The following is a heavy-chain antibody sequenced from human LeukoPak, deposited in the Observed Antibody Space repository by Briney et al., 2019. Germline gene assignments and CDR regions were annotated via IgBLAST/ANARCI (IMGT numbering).Heavy chain of an antibody. CDR1: GFTFSTYN. D-gene: IGHD5-12*01. CDR2: ITSTSSYV. CDR3: ARDPYSGYYGDYYYYYMGV. V-gene: IGHV3-21*01. J-gene: IGHJ6*03. Sequence: GSLRLSCAASGFTFSTYNMNWVRQAPGKRLEWVSSITSTSSYVFYADSVKGRFTISRDNAKNSLYLQINSLRAEDTAVYYCARDPYSGYYGDYYYYYMGVWGKGTTVTISS.